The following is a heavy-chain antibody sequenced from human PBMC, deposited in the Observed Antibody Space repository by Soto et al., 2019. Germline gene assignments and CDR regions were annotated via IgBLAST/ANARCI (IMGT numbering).Heavy chain of an antibody. CDR1: GGTFRNSA. D-gene: IGHD1-1*01. V-gene: IGHV1-69*12. Sequence: QVRLEQSGAEVKKPGSSVKVSCKASGGTFRNSAISWVRQARGQGLEWMGGIMPIFRTPDYAHKFQGRVTITADESTSTAYMELSGLRSDDTAVYYCARDNDRPQLGGNYYYILDVWGHGTTVTVSS. CDR3: ARDNDRPQLGGNYYYILDV. J-gene: IGHJ6*02. CDR2: IMPIFRTP.